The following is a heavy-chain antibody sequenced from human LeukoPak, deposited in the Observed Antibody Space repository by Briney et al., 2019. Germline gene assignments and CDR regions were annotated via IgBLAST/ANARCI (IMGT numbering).Heavy chain of an antibody. Sequence: SETLSLTCTVSGGSISSSSYYWGWIRQPPGKGLEWIGSIYYSGSTYYNPSLKSRVTISVDTSKNQFSLKLSSVTAADTAVYYCARQEMATTRPFDYWGQGTLVTVSS. CDR2: IYYSGST. CDR1: GGSISSSSYY. CDR3: ARQEMATTRPFDY. J-gene: IGHJ4*02. V-gene: IGHV4-39*01. D-gene: IGHD5-24*01.